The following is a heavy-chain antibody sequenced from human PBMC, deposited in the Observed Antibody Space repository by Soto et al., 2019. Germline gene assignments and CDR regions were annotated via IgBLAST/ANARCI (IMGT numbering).Heavy chain of an antibody. CDR1: GYTFTSYS. CDR3: ARSIVVVTALDY. D-gene: IGHD2-21*02. CDR2: INPSGGST. V-gene: IGHV1-46*01. J-gene: IGHJ4*02. Sequence: ASVKVSCKASGYTFTSYSMHWVRQAPGQGLEWMGVINPSGGSTFYSQKFQGRVTITRDTSASTAYMELSSLRSEDTAVYYCARSIVVVTALDYWGQGTLVTVSS.